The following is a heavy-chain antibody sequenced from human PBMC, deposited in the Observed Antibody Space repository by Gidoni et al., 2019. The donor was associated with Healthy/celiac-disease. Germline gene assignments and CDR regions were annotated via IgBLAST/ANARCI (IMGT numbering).Heavy chain of an antibody. Sequence: QLQLQESGPGLVKPSETLSLTCTVPGGSISSSSYYWGWIRQPPGKGLEWIGSIYYSGSTYYNPSLKSRVTISVDTSKNQFSLKLSSVTAADTAVYYGARGTSLQAVAGGYRMDWGQGTLVTVSS. CDR2: IYYSGST. J-gene: IGHJ4*02. CDR3: ARGTSLQAVAGGYRMD. CDR1: GGSISSSSYY. V-gene: IGHV4-39*07. D-gene: IGHD6-19*01.